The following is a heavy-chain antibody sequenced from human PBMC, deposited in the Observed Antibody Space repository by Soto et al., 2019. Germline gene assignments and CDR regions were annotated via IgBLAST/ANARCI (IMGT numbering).Heavy chain of an antibody. CDR1: GGSISSGGYS. Sequence: PSLTFAVSGGSISSGGYSWSWIRQPPGKALEWIGYMYPTGGTYNNPSLKSRVTISIDRSKKQFSLKLSSVTDADTAVYYCARGGDYYLDYWGQGTLVTVSS. J-gene: IGHJ4*02. CDR2: MYPTGGT. V-gene: IGHV4-30-2*01. D-gene: IGHD4-17*01. CDR3: ARGGDYYLDY.